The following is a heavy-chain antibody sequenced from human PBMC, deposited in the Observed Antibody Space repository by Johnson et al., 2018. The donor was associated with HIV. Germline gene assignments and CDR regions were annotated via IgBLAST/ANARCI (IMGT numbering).Heavy chain of an antibody. Sequence: VQLVESGGGLIQPGGSLRLSCAASGFTVSSNYMSWVRQAPGKGLEWVSVIYSVGSTYYADSVKGRFTISMDNAKNSLYMQMNSLRAEDTAEYYCASGQWLGAFDIWGHGTMVTVSS. CDR2: IYSVGST. J-gene: IGHJ3*02. D-gene: IGHD6-19*01. CDR1: GFTVSSNY. CDR3: ASGQWLGAFDI. V-gene: IGHV3-53*01.